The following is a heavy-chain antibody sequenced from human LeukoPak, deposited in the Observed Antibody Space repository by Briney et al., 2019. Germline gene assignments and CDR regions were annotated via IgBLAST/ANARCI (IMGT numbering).Heavy chain of an antibody. CDR3: ARVHYDYYSGGSCNAGYFDY. Sequence: GGSLRLSCTVSGFTVSSNSMSWVRQAPGKGLEWVSSISSSSSYIYYADSVKGRFTISRDNAKNSLYLQMNSLRAEDTAVYYCARVHYDYYSGGSCNAGYFDYWGQGTLVTVSS. D-gene: IGHD2-15*01. J-gene: IGHJ4*02. V-gene: IGHV3-21*01. CDR2: ISSSSSYI. CDR1: GFTVSSNS.